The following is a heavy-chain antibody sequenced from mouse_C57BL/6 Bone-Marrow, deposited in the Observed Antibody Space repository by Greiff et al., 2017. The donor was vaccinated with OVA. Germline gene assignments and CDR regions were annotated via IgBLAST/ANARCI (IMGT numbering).Heavy chain of an antibody. CDR1: GYTFTTYP. V-gene: IGHV1-47*01. CDR2: FHPYNDDT. J-gene: IGHJ3*01. Sequence: QVHVKQSGAELVKPGASVKMSCKASGYTFTTYPIEWMKQNHGKSLEWIGNFHPYNDDTKYNEKFKGKATLTVEKSSSTVYLELSRLTSDDSAVYYCARGVSLYDGYYVRFAYWGQGTLVTVSA. CDR3: ARGVSLYDGYYVRFAY. D-gene: IGHD2-3*01.